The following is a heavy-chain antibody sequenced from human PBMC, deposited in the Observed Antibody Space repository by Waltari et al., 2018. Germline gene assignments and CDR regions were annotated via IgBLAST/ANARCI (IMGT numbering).Heavy chain of an antibody. D-gene: IGHD3-3*01. J-gene: IGHJ6*02. CDR2: INAGNGNT. CDR3: ARGLRFLYGMDV. V-gene: IGHV1-3*01. CDR1: GYTFPSYA. Sequence: QVQLVQSGAEVKKPGASVKVSCKASGYTFPSYAMHWVRQAPGQRLEWMGWINAGNGNTKYSQKFQGRVTITRDTSASTAYMELSSLRSEDTAVYYCARGLRFLYGMDVWGQGTTVTVSS.